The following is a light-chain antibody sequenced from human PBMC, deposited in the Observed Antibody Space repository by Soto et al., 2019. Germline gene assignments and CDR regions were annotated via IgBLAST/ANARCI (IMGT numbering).Light chain of an antibody. J-gene: IGKJ2*01. CDR2: KTS. Sequence: DIQMTQSPSTLSASAGDRVTITCRASQSFSSWLAWYQQKPGKAPKLLIYKTSSLESGVPSRFSGSGSGTEFTLTISSLQPDDFATYYCQQYNSYPYTFGQGTKLEIK. CDR1: QSFSSW. CDR3: QQYNSYPYT. V-gene: IGKV1-5*03.